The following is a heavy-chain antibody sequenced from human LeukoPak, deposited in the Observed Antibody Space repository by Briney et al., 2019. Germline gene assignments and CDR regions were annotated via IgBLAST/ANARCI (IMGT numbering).Heavy chain of an antibody. CDR3: ARVPDYYYYMDV. CDR2: IYYSGST. V-gene: IGHV4-59*01. J-gene: IGHJ6*03. CDR1: GGSISSYY. Sequence: SETLSLTCTVSGGSISSYYWSWSRQPPGKGLEWIGYIYYSGSTNYNPSLKSRVTISVDTSKNQFSLKLSSVTAADTAVYYCARVPDYYYYMDVWGKGTTVTVSS.